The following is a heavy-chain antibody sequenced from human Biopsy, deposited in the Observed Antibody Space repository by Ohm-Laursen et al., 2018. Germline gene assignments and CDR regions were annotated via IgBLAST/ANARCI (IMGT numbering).Heavy chain of an antibody. CDR2: SANDGSNK. J-gene: IGHJ3*02. D-gene: IGHD6-19*01. CDR3: AKDGGQWLGGAFDI. Sequence: SLRLSCAASGFGVYAMHWVRQPPGTGLGWLWVSANDGSNKYYAESVKGRFTISRDRSRDKVHLQMNSLRYEDTALYYCAKDGGQWLGGAFDIWGQGTMVTVSS. V-gene: IGHV3-30*18. CDR1: GFGVYA.